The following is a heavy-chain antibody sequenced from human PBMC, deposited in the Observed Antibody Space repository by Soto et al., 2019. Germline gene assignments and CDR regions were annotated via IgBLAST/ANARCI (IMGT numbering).Heavy chain of an antibody. D-gene: IGHD2-15*01. CDR2: IYYSGST. V-gene: IGHV4-59*01. CDR1: GGSISSYY. CDR3: ARGGCIGGRCYQDGLEYFQH. Sequence: SETLSLTCTVSGGSISSYYWSWIRQPPGKGLEWIGYIYYSGSTNYNPSLKSRVTISVDTSKNQFSLKLSSVTAADTAVYYCARGGCIGGRCYQDGLEYFQHWGQGTLVTVSS. J-gene: IGHJ1*01.